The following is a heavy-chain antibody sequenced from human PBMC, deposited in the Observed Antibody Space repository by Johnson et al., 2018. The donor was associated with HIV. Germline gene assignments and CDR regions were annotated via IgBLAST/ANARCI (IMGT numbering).Heavy chain of an antibody. CDR1: VFTFSSYD. CDR2: IGTAGDT. V-gene: IGHV3-13*01. CDR3: ARGGIAAKEPWRAFDI. J-gene: IGHJ3*02. Sequence: VPLVESGGGLVQPGGSLRLSCSASVFTFSSYDMHWVRQATGKGLEWVSAIGTAGDTYYPGSVKGRFTISRENAKNSLYLQMNSLRAEDTTVYYCARGGIAAKEPWRAFDIWGQGTMVTVSS. D-gene: IGHD6-13*01.